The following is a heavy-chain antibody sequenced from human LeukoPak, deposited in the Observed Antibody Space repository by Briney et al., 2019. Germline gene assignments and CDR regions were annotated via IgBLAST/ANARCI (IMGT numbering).Heavy chain of an antibody. CDR2: IYTSGST. CDR1: GGSISSYY. V-gene: IGHV4-4*07. CDR3: ARVPRIAVAGNYFDY. Sequence: SETLSLTCTVSGGSISSYYWSWIRQPAGKGLEWIGCIYTSGSTNYNPSLKSRVTMSVDTSKNQFSLKLSSVTAADTAVYYCARVPRIAVAGNYFDYWGQGTLVTVSS. D-gene: IGHD6-19*01. J-gene: IGHJ4*02.